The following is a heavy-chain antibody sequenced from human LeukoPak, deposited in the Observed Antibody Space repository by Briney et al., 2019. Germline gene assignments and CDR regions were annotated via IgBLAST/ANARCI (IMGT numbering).Heavy chain of an antibody. D-gene: IGHD1-14*01. Sequence: PGGSLRLSCGASGFTFSNYGMLWVRQSPGKGLEWVAFIRYDGNNKLYADSMKGRFTISRDNSKNTLYLHINSLRAEDTAVYYCVKDNPLDYWGQGTLVIVPS. J-gene: IGHJ4*02. V-gene: IGHV3-30*02. CDR1: GFTFSNYG. CDR3: VKDNPLDY. CDR2: IRYDGNNK.